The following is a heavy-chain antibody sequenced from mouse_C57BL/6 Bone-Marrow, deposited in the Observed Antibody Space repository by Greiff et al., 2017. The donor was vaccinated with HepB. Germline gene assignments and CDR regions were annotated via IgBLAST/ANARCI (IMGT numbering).Heavy chain of an antibody. D-gene: IGHD3-2*02. V-gene: IGHV1-64*01. CDR3: ASWGDSSGYWAMDY. Sequence: QVQLQQPGAELVKPGASVKLSCKASGYTFTSYWMHWVKQRPGQGLEWIGMIHPNSGSTNYNEKFKSKATLTVDKSSSTAYMQLSSLTSEDSAVYYCASWGDSSGYWAMDYWGQGTSVTVSS. CDR1: GYTFTSYW. CDR2: IHPNSGST. J-gene: IGHJ4*01.